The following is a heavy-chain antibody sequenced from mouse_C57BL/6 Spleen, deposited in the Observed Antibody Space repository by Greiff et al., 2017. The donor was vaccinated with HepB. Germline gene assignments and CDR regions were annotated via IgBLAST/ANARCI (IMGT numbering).Heavy chain of an antibody. CDR1: GYTFSSSW. Sequence: QVQLKESGPELVKPGASVKISCKASGYTFSSSWMNWVKQRPGKGLEWIGRIYPGDGDTNYNEKFKGKATLTADKSSSTAYMQLSSLTSEDSAVYCYARKDCDGSRGMDYWGQGTSVTVSS. D-gene: IGHD1-1*01. CDR3: ARKDCDGSRGMDY. V-gene: IGHV1-82*01. J-gene: IGHJ4*01. CDR2: IYPGDGDT.